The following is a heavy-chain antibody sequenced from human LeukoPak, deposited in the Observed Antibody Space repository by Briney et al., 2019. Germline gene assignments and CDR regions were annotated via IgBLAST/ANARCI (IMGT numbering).Heavy chain of an antibody. CDR1: GGSISSYY. CDR3: ARGKYYYDSNSSYRYFDP. V-gene: IGHV4-4*07. CDR2: IYTTGNA. Sequence: SSQTLSLTCTVSGGSISSYYWSWIRQPAGKGLEWIGRIYTTGNANYNPSLKSRVTMSIDTSKKQFSLNLSSVTAADTAVYYCARGKYYYDSNSSYRYFDPWGQGTLVTVSS. D-gene: IGHD3-22*01. J-gene: IGHJ5*02.